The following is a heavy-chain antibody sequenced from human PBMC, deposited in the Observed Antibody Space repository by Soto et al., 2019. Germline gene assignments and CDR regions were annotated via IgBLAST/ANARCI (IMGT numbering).Heavy chain of an antibody. Sequence: QVQLVQSGAEVKKPGSSVKVSCKASGSTFSNHIITWVRQAPGQGLEWMGRIIPILDITNYAQKFQGRVTITADKSTTTAYMEVSSLSSEDTAMYYCAKDSPIGSTFRGHGDIDSWGQGTLVTVSS. V-gene: IGHV1-69*08. CDR2: IIPILDIT. CDR1: GSTFSNHI. J-gene: IGHJ4*02. CDR3: AKDSPIGSTFRGHGDIDS. D-gene: IGHD4-17*01.